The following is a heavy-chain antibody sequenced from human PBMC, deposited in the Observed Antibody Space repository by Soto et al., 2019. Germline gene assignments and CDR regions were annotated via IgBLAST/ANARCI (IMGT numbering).Heavy chain of an antibody. D-gene: IGHD3-22*01. CDR3: ARDYDSSGYPRYYFDY. CDR2: ISSSRSNI. CDR1: GFTFSTYS. J-gene: IGHJ4*02. Sequence: GGSLRLSCAASGFTFSTYSMNWVRQAPGKGLEWVSYISSSRSNIFYTDSVKGRFTVSRDNSKNTLYLQMNSLRAEDTAVYYCARDYDSSGYPRYYFDYWGQGTLVTVSS. V-gene: IGHV3-48*01.